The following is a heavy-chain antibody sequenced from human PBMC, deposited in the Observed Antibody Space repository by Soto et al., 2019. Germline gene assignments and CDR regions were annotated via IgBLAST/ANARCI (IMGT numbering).Heavy chain of an antibody. CDR1: GFTVSSNY. CDR3: ARGRLRDYFDY. D-gene: IGHD4-17*01. V-gene: IGHV3-66*01. J-gene: IGHJ4*02. CDR2: IYSGGST. Sequence: EVQLVESGGGLVQPGGSLRLSCAASGFTVSSNYMSWVRQAPGKGLEWVSVIYSGGSTYYADSVKGGFTISRDNSKNTLYLQMNSLRAEDTAVYYCARGRLRDYFDYWGQGTLVTVSS.